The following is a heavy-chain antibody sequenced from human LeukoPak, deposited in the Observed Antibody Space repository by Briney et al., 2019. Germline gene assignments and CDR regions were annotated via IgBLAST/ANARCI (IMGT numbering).Heavy chain of an antibody. Sequence: SETLSLTCTVSGGSISSSSYYWGWIRQPPGKGLEWIGSIYYSGSTYYNPSLKSRVTISVDTSKNQFPLKLSSVTAADTAVYYCARALEKFGYSSSWYNWFDPWGQGTLVTVSS. D-gene: IGHD6-13*01. CDR2: IYYSGST. V-gene: IGHV4-39*01. CDR3: ARALEKFGYSSSWYNWFDP. CDR1: GGSISSSSYY. J-gene: IGHJ5*02.